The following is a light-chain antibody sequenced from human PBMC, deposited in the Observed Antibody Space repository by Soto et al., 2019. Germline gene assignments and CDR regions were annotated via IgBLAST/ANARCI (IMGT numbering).Light chain of an antibody. CDR3: ASWDDSLNVV. CDR2: SND. CDR1: ASNIGRNT. V-gene: IGLV1-44*01. Sequence: QSVLTQPPSASGTPGQRVTISCSGSASNIGRNTVSWYQHLPGTTPKIVIYSNDQRPSGVPDRFTASKSGTSASLAISGLQSEDEADYYCASWDDSLNVVFDGGTKVTVL. J-gene: IGLJ2*01.